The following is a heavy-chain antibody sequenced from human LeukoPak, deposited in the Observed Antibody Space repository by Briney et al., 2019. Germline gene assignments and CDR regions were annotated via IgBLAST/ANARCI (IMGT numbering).Heavy chain of an antibody. Sequence: SETLSLTCTVSGSSISSSSYYWGWIRQPPGKGLEWIGSIYYSGSTYYNPSLKSRVTISVDTSKNQFSLKLSSVTAADTAVYYCARQEIRYFQHWGQGTLVTVSS. D-gene: IGHD5-24*01. V-gene: IGHV4-39*01. CDR2: IYYSGST. CDR1: GSSISSSSYY. CDR3: ARQEIRYFQH. J-gene: IGHJ1*01.